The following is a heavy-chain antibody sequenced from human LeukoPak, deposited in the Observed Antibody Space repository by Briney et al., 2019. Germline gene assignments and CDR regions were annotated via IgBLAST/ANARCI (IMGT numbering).Heavy chain of an antibody. V-gene: IGHV3-15*01. Sequence: PGGSLRLSCAASGFTVSRNYMSWVRQAPGKGLEWVGRIKDKTDGGATEHAAPVKGRFTISRDDSKNTLYLQMNSLTTEDTALYYCTAYSSSWYYFDYWGQGTLVTVSS. D-gene: IGHD6-13*01. J-gene: IGHJ4*02. CDR1: GFTVSRNY. CDR2: IKDKTDGGAT. CDR3: TAYSSSWYYFDY.